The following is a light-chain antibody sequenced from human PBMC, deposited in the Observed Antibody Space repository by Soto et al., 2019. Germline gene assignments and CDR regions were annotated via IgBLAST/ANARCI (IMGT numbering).Light chain of an antibody. Sequence: EIVLTQSPATLSVSPGERATLSCRTSQGVGSNLAWYQQKPGQAPRLLIYGASSRATGIPDRFSGSGSGTDFTLTISRLEPEDFAVYYCQQYGISPRTFGQGTKVDIK. CDR3: QQYGISPRT. J-gene: IGKJ1*01. CDR1: QGVGSN. CDR2: GAS. V-gene: IGKV3-20*01.